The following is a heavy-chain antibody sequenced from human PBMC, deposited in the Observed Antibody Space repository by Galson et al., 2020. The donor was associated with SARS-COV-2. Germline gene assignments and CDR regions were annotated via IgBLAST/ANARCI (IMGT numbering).Heavy chain of an antibody. Sequence: GGSLRLSCTGSGFTFRDHHMNWVRQAPGKGLEWVGFIRTSANGATTEYAASVKGRLTISRDDSKSIAYLQVNSLKTEDTAVYYCTRGYHLDYWSQGTLVTVSS. CDR1: GFTFRDHH. CDR2: IRTSANGATT. V-gene: IGHV3-49*04. D-gene: IGHD2-2*01. CDR3: TRGYHLDY. J-gene: IGHJ4*02.